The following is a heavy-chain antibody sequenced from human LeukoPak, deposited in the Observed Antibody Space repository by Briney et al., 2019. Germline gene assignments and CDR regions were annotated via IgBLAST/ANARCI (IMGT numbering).Heavy chain of an antibody. Sequence: SETLSLTCTVSGGSISGFYWSWIRQPPGKGLEWIVYIYNSGSTNYNPSLKSRVTISIDTSKNQFSLKLSSLTAADTAIYYCARGIESYGDYGYWGQGILVTVSS. CDR1: GGSISGFY. J-gene: IGHJ4*02. V-gene: IGHV4-59*01. CDR2: IYNSGST. D-gene: IGHD4-17*01. CDR3: ARGIESYGDYGY.